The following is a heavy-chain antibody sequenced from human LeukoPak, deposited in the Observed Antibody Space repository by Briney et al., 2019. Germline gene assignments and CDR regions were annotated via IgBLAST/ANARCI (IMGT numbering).Heavy chain of an antibody. D-gene: IGHD3-22*01. CDR1: GFTFSGYS. V-gene: IGHV3-48*01. CDR3: ATDREDYDSSGYYLSDAFDI. Sequence: ARSLRLPCAVSGFTFSGYSMKWVRQAPGKGLEWVSYISSSTTTIYHADSVKGRFTVYRDNAKNSLYLQMDRLRVEDTDVYYCATDREDYDSSGYYLSDAFDIWGQGTMVTVSS. CDR2: ISSSTTTI. J-gene: IGHJ3*02.